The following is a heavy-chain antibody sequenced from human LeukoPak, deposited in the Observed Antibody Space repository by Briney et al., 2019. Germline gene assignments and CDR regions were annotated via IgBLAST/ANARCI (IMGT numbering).Heavy chain of an antibody. J-gene: IGHJ3*02. V-gene: IGHV3-21*01. CDR1: GFTFSSHS. Sequence: GGSLRLSCAASGFTFSSHSMNWVRQAPGKGLEWVSSISSSTTYIYYADSVKGRFTISRDNAKNSLYLQMNSLRAEDTAMYYCARDGTETAFDIWGQGTMVTVSS. CDR3: ARDGTETAFDI. D-gene: IGHD1-26*01. CDR2: ISSSTTYI.